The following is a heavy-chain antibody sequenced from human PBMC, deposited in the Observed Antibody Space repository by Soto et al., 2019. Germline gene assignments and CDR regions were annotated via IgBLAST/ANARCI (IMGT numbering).Heavy chain of an antibody. CDR2: IRDDGTGT. D-gene: IGHD1-7*01. CDR3: AKGGLSVNYYFDY. Sequence: VQLLESGGGLVQPGGSLRLSCAASGFTFSSFVMRWVRQAPGKGLEWVSSIRDDGTGTYYADSVKGRFTISRDNSKNMLYLQMTSLRAEDTAVYYCAKGGLSVNYYFDYWGQGTLVTVSS. J-gene: IGHJ4*02. CDR1: GFTFSSFV. V-gene: IGHV3-23*01.